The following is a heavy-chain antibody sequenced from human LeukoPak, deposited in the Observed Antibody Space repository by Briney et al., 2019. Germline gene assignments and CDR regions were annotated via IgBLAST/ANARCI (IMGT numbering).Heavy chain of an antibody. V-gene: IGHV5-51*01. Sequence: GESLKISCKGSGYSFTSYWIGWVRQMPGKGLEWMGIIYPGDSDTRYSPSFQGRVTISADKSISTAYLQWSSLKASDTAMYYCARHGGVSAAIYYYYGMDVWGQGTTVTVSS. J-gene: IGHJ6*02. CDR3: ARHGGVSAAIYYYYGMDV. CDR2: IYPGDSDT. CDR1: GYSFTSYW. D-gene: IGHD2-2*02.